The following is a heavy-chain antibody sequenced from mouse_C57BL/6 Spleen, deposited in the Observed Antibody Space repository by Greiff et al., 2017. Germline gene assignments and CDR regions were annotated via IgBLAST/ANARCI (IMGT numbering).Heavy chain of an antibody. CDR1: GFNIKDYY. D-gene: IGHD1-1*01. J-gene: IGHJ3*01. CDR3: TRYYGSSYGFAY. Sequence: VHVKQSGAELVRPGASVKLSCTASGFNIKDYYMHWVKQRPEQGLEWIGRIDPEDGDTEYAPKFQGKATMTADTSSNTAYLQLSSLTSEDTAVYYCTRYYGSSYGFAYWGQGTLVTVSA. CDR2: IDPEDGDT. V-gene: IGHV14-1*01.